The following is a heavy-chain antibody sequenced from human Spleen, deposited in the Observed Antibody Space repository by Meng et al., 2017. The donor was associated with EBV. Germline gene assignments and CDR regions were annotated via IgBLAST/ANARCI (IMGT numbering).Heavy chain of an antibody. D-gene: IGHD5-12*01. V-gene: IGHV4-34*01. CDR1: DGSFSRYF. CDR3: ARGGRIGSEFIGADYFFDY. CDR2: INHTGST. Sequence: QVALQRWGEGLLKPSQTLSLTCGVYDGSFSRYFWSWIRQSPEKGLEWIGEINHTGSTNYHPSLQSRVTISEDMSKKQVSLKVTSVTAADTAVYYCARGGRIGSEFIGADYFFDYWGQGTLVTVSS. J-gene: IGHJ4*02.